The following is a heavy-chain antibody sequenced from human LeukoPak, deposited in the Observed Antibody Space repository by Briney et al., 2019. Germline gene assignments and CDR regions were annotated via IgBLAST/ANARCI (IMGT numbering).Heavy chain of an antibody. CDR1: GFTFSSYG. Sequence: GGSLRLSCAASGFTFSSYGMHWVRQAPGKGLEWVAVIWYDGSNKYYADSVKGRFTISRDNSKNTLYLQMNSLRAEDTAVYYCTRGTYYDFWSGYFLGGSWLDYWGQGTLVTVSS. J-gene: IGHJ4*02. V-gene: IGHV3-33*01. CDR3: TRGTYYDFWSGYFLGGSWLDY. CDR2: IWYDGSNK. D-gene: IGHD3-3*01.